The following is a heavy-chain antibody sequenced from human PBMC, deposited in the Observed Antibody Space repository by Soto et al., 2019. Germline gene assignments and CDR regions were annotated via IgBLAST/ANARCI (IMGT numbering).Heavy chain of an antibody. J-gene: IGHJ5*02. D-gene: IGHD6-13*01. CDR3: ARGIAAAGTNRFDP. CDR1: GYTFTGYY. CDR2: INPNSGGT. Sequence: GASVKVSCKASGYTFTGYYMHWVRQALGQGLEWMGWINPNSGGTNYAQKFQGWVTMTRDTSISTAYMELSRLRSDDTSVYYCARGIAAAGTNRFDPWRQGTLVTVSS. V-gene: IGHV1-2*04.